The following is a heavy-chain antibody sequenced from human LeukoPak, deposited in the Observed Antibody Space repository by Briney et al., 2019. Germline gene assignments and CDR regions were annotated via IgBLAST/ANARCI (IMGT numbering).Heavy chain of an antibody. Sequence: PSETLSLTCTVSGGSISDHYWSWIRQPAGQGLEWIGRIYPSGTTHYNPSLKSRVTMSVDTSKNQFSLKLSSVTAADTAVYYCAREVSWYGEVLYFDSWGQGPLVTVSS. CDR1: GGSISDHY. CDR2: IYPSGTT. D-gene: IGHD3-10*01. V-gene: IGHV4-4*07. CDR3: AREVSWYGEVLYFDS. J-gene: IGHJ4*02.